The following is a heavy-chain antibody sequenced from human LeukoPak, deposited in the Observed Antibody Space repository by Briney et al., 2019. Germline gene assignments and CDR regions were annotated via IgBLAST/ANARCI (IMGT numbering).Heavy chain of an antibody. V-gene: IGHV4-59*12. J-gene: IGHJ4*02. CDR2: IYYSGST. CDR3: ATILNSYGSGTYLWF. D-gene: IGHD3-10*01. CDR1: GGSISSYY. Sequence: PSETLSLTCTVSGGSISSYYWSWIRQPTGKGLEWNGYIYYSGSTNYNPSLKSRVTISVDTSKNQFSLKLSSVTAADTAVYYCATILNSYGSGTYLWFWGQGTLVTASS.